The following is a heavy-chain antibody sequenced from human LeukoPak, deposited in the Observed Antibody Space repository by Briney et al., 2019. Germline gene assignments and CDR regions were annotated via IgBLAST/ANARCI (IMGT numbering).Heavy chain of an antibody. CDR3: AKGRRYYDSSVPFDY. CDR2: ISYDGSNK. V-gene: IGHV3-30*18. Sequence: HPGGSLRLSCAASGFTFSSYGMHWVRQAPGKGLEWVAVISYDGSNKYYADSAKGRFTISRDNSKNTLYLQMNSLRAEDTAVYYCAKGRRYYDSSVPFDYWGQGTLVTVSS. D-gene: IGHD3-22*01. CDR1: GFTFSSYG. J-gene: IGHJ4*02.